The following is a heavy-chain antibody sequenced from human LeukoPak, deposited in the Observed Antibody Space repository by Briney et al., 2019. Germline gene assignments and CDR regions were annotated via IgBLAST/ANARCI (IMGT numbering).Heavy chain of an antibody. CDR3: ARHVSSSLWYRPGY. CDR2: IYYSGSS. Sequence: HPAETLSLTCTVSGGSVSSSSYFWGWIRQPPGKGLEWIGSIYYSGSSYYNPSLRSRVTISVDTSKNQFSLKLSSVTAADTAVYYCARHVSSSLWYRPGYWGQGTLVTVHS. D-gene: IGHD6-13*01. CDR1: GGSVSSSSYF. V-gene: IGHV4-39*01. J-gene: IGHJ4*02.